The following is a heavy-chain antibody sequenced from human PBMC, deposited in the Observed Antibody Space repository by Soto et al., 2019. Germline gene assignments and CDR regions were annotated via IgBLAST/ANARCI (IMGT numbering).Heavy chain of an antibody. D-gene: IGHD4-4*01. CDR3: AREDMPVTTVGYLDY. CDR1: GYSFTSYW. CDR2: IYPGDSDT. J-gene: IGHJ4*02. V-gene: IGHV5-51*01. Sequence: GESLKISCKGSGYSFTSYWIGWVRQMPGKGLEWMGIIYPGDSDTRYSPSFQGQVTISADKSISTAYLQWSSLKASDTAMYYCAREDMPVTTVGYLDYWGQGTLVTVSS.